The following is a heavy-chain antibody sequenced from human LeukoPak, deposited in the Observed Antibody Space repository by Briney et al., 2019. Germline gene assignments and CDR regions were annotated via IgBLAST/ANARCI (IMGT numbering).Heavy chain of an antibody. J-gene: IGHJ4*02. D-gene: IGHD1-26*01. V-gene: IGHV3-21*01. CDR1: GFILSDYN. CDR3: ARDLSATTRAYDY. CDR2: IAISGSYI. Sequence: GGSLRLSCAASGFILSDYNMNWVRQAPGKGLEWVSLIAISGSYITYADSVKCRFTISRDNAKNSLYLQMNSLRAEDTAVYYCARDLSATTRAYDYWGQGTLVTVSS.